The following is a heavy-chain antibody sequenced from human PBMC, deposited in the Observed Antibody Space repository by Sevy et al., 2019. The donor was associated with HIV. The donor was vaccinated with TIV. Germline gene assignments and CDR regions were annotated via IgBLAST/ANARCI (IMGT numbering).Heavy chain of an antibody. D-gene: IGHD1-26*01. Sequence: GGSLRLSCAASGFSVNTNYMSWVRQAPGKGLEWVSVVYSGGGTYYADSVKGRFTISRDNSKNTLYLQMNSLRVEDTAVYYCAGDSPGGGVDYWGQGTLVTVSS. CDR1: GFSVNTNY. J-gene: IGHJ4*02. CDR2: VYSGGGT. CDR3: AGDSPGGGVDY. V-gene: IGHV3-53*01.